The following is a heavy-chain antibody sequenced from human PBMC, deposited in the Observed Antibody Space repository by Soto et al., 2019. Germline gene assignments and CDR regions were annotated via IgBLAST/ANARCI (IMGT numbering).Heavy chain of an antibody. D-gene: IGHD1-1*01. J-gene: IGHJ4*02. CDR2: ISAHKGKT. Sequence: QVHLVQSGAEVKKPGASVKVSCKGSGYTFTSYGITWVRQAPGQGLERMGWISAHKGKTDYAQKLQGRVTVTRDTSTSTAYMELRSLRSDDTAVYYCARGRYGDYWGQGALVPVSS. CDR3: ARGRYGDY. V-gene: IGHV1-18*01. CDR1: GYTFTSYG.